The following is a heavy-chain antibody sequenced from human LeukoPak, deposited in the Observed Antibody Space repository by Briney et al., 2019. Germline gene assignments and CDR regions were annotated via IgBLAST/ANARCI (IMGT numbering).Heavy chain of an antibody. J-gene: IGHJ4*02. CDR1: GFTFSNYG. V-gene: IGHV3-23*01. CDR2: ITSGVGIT. Sequence: PGGSLRLSCVASGFTFSNYGMNWVRQAPGKGLEWVSIITSGVGITYYADSVKGRFTISRDNSKNTLYLQMNSLRAEDTAVYYCAKGDYYDLDYWGQGTLVTVS. D-gene: IGHD3-22*01. CDR3: AKGDYYDLDY.